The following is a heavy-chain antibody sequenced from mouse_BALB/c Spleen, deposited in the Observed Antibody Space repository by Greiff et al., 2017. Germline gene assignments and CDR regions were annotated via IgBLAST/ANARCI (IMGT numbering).Heavy chain of an antibody. CDR2: IYPGSGST. D-gene: IGHD2-1*01. CDR1: GYTFTSYW. CDR3: TRSGGNYGYFDY. J-gene: IGHJ2*01. Sequence: VQLQQSGPELVKPGASVKMSCKASGYTFTSYWMHWVKQRPGQGLEWIGNIYPGSGSTNYDEKFKSKATLTVDTSSSTAYMQLSSLTSEDSAVYYCTRSGGNYGYFDYWGQGTTLTVSS. V-gene: IGHV1-55*01.